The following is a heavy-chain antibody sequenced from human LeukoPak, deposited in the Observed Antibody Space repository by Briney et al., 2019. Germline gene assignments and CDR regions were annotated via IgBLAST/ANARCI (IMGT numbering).Heavy chain of an antibody. V-gene: IGHV3-48*03. CDR2: ISCIGSTI. J-gene: IGHJ4*02. Sequence: PGGSLRLSCAASGFTFSSYEMNWVRQAPGKGVEWGSYISCIGSTIYYADSVKGRFTISRDNAKNSLYLQMNSLRAEDTAVYYCARGRGSYWGQGTLVTVSS. CDR1: GFTFSSYE. CDR3: ARGRGSY.